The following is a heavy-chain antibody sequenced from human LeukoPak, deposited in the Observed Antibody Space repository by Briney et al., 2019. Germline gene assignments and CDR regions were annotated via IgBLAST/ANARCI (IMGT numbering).Heavy chain of an antibody. CDR2: ISYDGNNK. D-gene: IGHD1-1*01. Sequence: GGSLRLSCAASGFTFGDYGMHWVRQAPGKGLEWVALISYDGNNKYYADSVKGRFTISRDNSKNTLYLQMSSLRAEDTALYYCAKDRTGDYYYGLDVWGQGTTVTVSS. CDR1: GFTFGDYG. CDR3: AKDRTGDYYYGLDV. V-gene: IGHV3-30*18. J-gene: IGHJ6*02.